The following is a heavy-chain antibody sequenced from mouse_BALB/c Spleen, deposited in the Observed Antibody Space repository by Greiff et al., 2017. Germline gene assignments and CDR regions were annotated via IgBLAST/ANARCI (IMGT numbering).Heavy chain of an antibody. CDR2: INPNNGGT. CDR1: GYTFTDYN. D-gene: IGHD2-1*01. Sequence: EVKLMESGPELVKPGASVKIPCKASGYTFTDYNMDWVKQSHGKSLEWIGDINPNNGGTIYNQKFKGKATLTVDKSSSTAYMELRSLTSEDTAVYYCAIYGNYSAYWGQGTLVTVSA. V-gene: IGHV1-18*01. CDR3: AIYGNYSAY. J-gene: IGHJ3*01.